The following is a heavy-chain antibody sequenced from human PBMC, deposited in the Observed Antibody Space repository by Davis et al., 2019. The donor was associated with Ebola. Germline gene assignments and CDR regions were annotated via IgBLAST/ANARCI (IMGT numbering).Heavy chain of an antibody. J-gene: IGHJ6*02. D-gene: IGHD3-22*01. Sequence: GESLKISCAASGFTFSNYAMHWVRQAPGKGLEWVSLISGDGGSPYYADSVKGRFTISRDNSKNSLYLQMNSLRTEDTALYYCAKDIGLGYYDSSGYYYYYGMDVWGQGTTVTVSS. CDR1: GFTFSNYA. CDR2: ISGDGGSP. V-gene: IGHV3-43*02. CDR3: AKDIGLGYYDSSGYYYYYGMDV.